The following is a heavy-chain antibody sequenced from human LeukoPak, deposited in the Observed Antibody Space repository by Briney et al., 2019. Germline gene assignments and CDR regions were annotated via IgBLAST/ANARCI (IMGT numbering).Heavy chain of an antibody. J-gene: IGHJ4*02. D-gene: IGHD5-12*01. CDR2: ISQGGNVK. CDR3: ARVGYSGWNLDY. CDR1: GFTFGSQW. Sequence: PGGCLRLSCAASGFTFGSQWMSWVRQAPGKGLEWVANISQGGNVKYYVDSVKGRFTISRDDAKNSLYVQMNSLRDEDTAVYYCARVGYSGWNLDYWGQGTLVTVSS. V-gene: IGHV3-7*01.